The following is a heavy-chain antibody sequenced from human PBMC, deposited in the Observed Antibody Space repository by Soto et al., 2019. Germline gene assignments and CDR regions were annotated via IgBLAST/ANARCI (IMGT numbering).Heavy chain of an antibody. V-gene: IGHV3-30-3*01. CDR1: GFTFSSYA. CDR3: ASSPEADYYGMDV. Sequence: QVPLVESGGGVVQPGRSLRLSCAASGFTFSSYAMHWVRQAPGKGLEWVAVISYDGSNKHYADSVKGRFTISRDNSKNTLYLQMNSLRAEDTAVYYCASSPEADYYGMDVWGQGTTVTVSS. CDR2: ISYDGSNK. J-gene: IGHJ6*02.